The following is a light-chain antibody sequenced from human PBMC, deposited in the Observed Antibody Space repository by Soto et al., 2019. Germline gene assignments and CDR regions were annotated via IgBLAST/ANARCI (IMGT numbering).Light chain of an antibody. CDR1: QSVSSK. Sequence: EIVMTQSPATLSLSPGERVTLSCRASQSVSSKLAWYQQKPGQAPRLPIYGASIRATEIPARFSGSGSGTEFTLTISRLQSEDFAIFYCQQYSNWPYTFGQGTKLEIK. V-gene: IGKV3-15*01. CDR3: QQYSNWPYT. CDR2: GAS. J-gene: IGKJ2*01.